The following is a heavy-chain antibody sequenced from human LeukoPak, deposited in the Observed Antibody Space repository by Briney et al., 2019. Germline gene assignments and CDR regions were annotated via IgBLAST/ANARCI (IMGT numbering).Heavy chain of an antibody. D-gene: IGHD5-24*01. CDR2: INRDGRST. CDR3: ARDRDWNRQKDGYNSFDY. Sequence: GGSLRLSCAASGFTFSSYWMHWVRQAPGKGRVCVSRINRDGRSTSYAHSVKARFTLPRDNPKHTLYLQMNSLRAEDTAVYYCARDRDWNRQKDGYNSFDYWGQGTLVTVSS. CDR1: GFTFSSYW. J-gene: IGHJ4*02. V-gene: IGHV3-74*01.